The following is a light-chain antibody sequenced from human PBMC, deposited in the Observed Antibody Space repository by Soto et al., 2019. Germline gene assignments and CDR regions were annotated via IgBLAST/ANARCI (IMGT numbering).Light chain of an antibody. Sequence: QPQSYLSAPVGAKATITGGASQAFRDILAWFQQKPGKAPKSLIYGASTLQSGVPSQFSGSGSGTDFTLTISSLQPEDFATYYCQQYHNYPVTFGGGTKVEI. V-gene: IGKV1-16*02. CDR2: GAS. CDR1: QAFRDI. J-gene: IGKJ4*01. CDR3: QQYHNYPVT.